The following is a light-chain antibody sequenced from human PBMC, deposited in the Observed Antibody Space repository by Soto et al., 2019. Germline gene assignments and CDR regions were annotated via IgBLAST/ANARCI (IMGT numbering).Light chain of an antibody. CDR3: QQYGSSGT. V-gene: IGKV3-20*01. CDR2: GAS. CDR1: QSVSNNY. Sequence: EIVLTQYTGTLSLSPGVRATLSCRASQSVSNNYLAWYQQKPVQAPRLLIYGASNRATGIPDRFSGSGSGTDFTLTISRLEPEDFAVYYCQQYGSSGTFGQGTKVDIK. J-gene: IGKJ1*01.